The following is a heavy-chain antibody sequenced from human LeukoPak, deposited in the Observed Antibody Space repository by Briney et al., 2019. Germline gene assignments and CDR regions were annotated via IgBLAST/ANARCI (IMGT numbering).Heavy chain of an antibody. Sequence: ASVKVSCKTSGYTIPSYCLSWLRQAPGQGLEWMGCIITYYCNIYYSQKLQGRVTMTTDTSTSTAYMELRSLRSDDTAVYYCAKTTVTSEEYFYYYMDVWGKGTTVTVSS. CDR1: GYTIPSYC. V-gene: IGHV1-18*01. J-gene: IGHJ6*03. CDR2: IITYYCNI. CDR3: AKTTVTSEEYFYYYMDV. D-gene: IGHD4-17*01.